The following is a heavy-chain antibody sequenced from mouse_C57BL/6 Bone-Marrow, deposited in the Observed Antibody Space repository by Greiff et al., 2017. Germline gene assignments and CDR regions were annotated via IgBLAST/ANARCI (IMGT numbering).Heavy chain of an antibody. D-gene: IGHD1-1*01. Sequence: QVQLQQSGAELARPGASVKLSCKASGYTFTSYGISWVKQRTGQGLEWIGEIYPRSGNTYYNEKFKGKATLTADKSSSTAYMELRSLTSEDSAVYFCARTTVVATWDWYFDVWGTGTTVTVSS. CDR3: ARTTVVATWDWYFDV. J-gene: IGHJ1*03. CDR1: GYTFTSYG. V-gene: IGHV1-81*01. CDR2: IYPRSGNT.